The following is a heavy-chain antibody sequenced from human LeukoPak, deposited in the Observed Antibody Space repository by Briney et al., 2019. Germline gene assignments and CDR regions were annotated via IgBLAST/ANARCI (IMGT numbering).Heavy chain of an antibody. CDR1: GFTFSTYS. D-gene: IGHD3-10*01. CDR2: ISRSSSYI. CDR3: ARVGVYGSGSPRNDAFDI. V-gene: IGHV3-21*01. J-gene: IGHJ3*02. Sequence: GGSLRLSCAASGFTFSTYSMNWVRQAPGKGLEWVSSISRSSSYIYYADLVKGRFTISRDNAKNSLYLQMNSLRADDSAVYYCARVGVYGSGSPRNDAFDIWGQGTMVTISS.